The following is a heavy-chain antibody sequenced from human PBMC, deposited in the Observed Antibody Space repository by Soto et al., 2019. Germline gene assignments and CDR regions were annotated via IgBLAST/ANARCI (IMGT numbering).Heavy chain of an antibody. CDR2: INPGNGDT. CDR1: GYSFTNYG. V-gene: IGHV1-3*01. D-gene: IGHD2-2*01. CDR3: ARTDCSSTSCYNYYCYGMDV. J-gene: IGHJ6*02. Sequence: ASVKVSCKTSGYSFTNYGLHCVLQSPVHRLEWMGWINPGNGDTKYSQKFQGRVTITRDTSATTAYMELSSLRSEDSAVFYCARTDCSSTSCYNYYCYGMDVWGQGTTVTVSS.